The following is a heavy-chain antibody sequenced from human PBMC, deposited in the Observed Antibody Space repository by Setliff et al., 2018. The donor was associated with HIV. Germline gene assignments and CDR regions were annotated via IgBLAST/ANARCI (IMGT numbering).Heavy chain of an antibody. V-gene: IGHV3-30*03. CDR1: GFTFSTFW. CDR3: ARWGSGSYERVFDY. CDR2: ISYDGSNK. D-gene: IGHD1-26*01. J-gene: IGHJ4*02. Sequence: PGGSLRLSCAASGFTFSTFWMGWVRQAPGKGLEWVAVISYDGSNKYYADSVKGRFTISRDNSKNTLYLQMNSLRVEDTAVYFCARWGSGSYERVFDYWGQGMLVTVS.